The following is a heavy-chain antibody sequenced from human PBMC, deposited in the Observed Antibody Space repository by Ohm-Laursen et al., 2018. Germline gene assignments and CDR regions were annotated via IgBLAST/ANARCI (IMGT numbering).Heavy chain of an antibody. V-gene: IGHV4-59*04. D-gene: IGHD4-23*01. CDR3: ARDYGGNSGIDY. CDR2: IYYSGST. J-gene: IGHJ4*02. Sequence: SQTLSLTCIVSGGSISSYYWSWIRQPPGKGLEWIGYIYYSGSTYYNPSLKSRVTISVDTSKNQFSRKLSSVTAADTAVYYCARDYGGNSGIDYWGQGTLVTVSS. CDR1: GGSISSYY.